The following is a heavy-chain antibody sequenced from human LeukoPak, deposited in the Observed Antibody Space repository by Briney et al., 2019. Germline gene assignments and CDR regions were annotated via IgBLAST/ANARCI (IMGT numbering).Heavy chain of an antibody. CDR2: ISASGGTT. D-gene: IGHD3-22*01. CDR1: GFTFSSHG. V-gene: IGHV3-23*01. CDR3: AKGGPSASGYCYDAFDL. Sequence: PGGSLRLSCVASGFTFSSHGMSWVRHAPGKGLEWVSGISASGGTTYYADSVKGRLTISRDNSKNTLSLQMNSLRAEDTAVFYCAKGGPSASGYCYDAFDLWGQGTMVTVSS. J-gene: IGHJ3*01.